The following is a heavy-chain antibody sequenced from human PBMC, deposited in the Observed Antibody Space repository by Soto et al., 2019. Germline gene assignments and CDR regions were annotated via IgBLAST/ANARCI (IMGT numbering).Heavy chain of an antibody. CDR2: ISYDGSNK. J-gene: IGHJ6*02. CDR3: ARDGLWPLVGLNCSGGSCYKYYYYYGMDV. CDR1: GFTFSSYA. D-gene: IGHD2-15*01. V-gene: IGHV3-30-3*01. Sequence: VGSLRLSCAASGFTFSSYAMHWVRQAPGKGLEWVAVISYDGSNKYYADSVKGRFTISRDNSKNTLYLQMNSLRAEDTAVYYCARDGLWPLVGLNCSGGSCYKYYYYYGMDVWGQGTTVTVSS.